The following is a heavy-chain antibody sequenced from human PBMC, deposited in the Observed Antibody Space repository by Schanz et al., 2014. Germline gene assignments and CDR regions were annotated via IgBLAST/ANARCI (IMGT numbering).Heavy chain of an antibody. CDR2: IATSSSTR. CDR1: GFTISSYS. Sequence: EVQLVESGGGLVKRGGSLRLSCAASGFTISSYSMNWVRQVPGKGLEWLSYIATSSSTRHYADSVKGRVTISRDNAKNSVSLQMRRLRVEDTAVYYCASGVHVSSLQKGLQFWGRGTLVIVSS. D-gene: IGHD3-10*01. CDR3: ASGVHVSSLQKGLQF. J-gene: IGHJ1*01. V-gene: IGHV3-48*01.